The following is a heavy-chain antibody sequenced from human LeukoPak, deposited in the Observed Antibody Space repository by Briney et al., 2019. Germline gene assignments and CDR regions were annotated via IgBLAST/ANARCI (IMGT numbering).Heavy chain of an antibody. D-gene: IGHD3-22*01. CDR3: ARDRSGYQYNWFDP. CDR2: ISKKGDSI. V-gene: IGHV3-11*01. CDR1: GFTFSDFY. Sequence: GGSLRLSCAASGFTFSDFYMTWIRQAPGRGLEWLSFISKKGDSIYYADSVRGRFIISRDNAKNLLYLQMNSLRPEDTAIYYCARDRSGYQYNWFDPWGQGTLVTVSS. J-gene: IGHJ5*02.